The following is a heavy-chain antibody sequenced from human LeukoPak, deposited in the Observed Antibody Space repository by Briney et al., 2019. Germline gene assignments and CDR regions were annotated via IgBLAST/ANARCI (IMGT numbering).Heavy chain of an antibody. CDR2: IAISGTYI. CDR1: GFILSDYN. CDR3: ASGPRNWFDP. V-gene: IGHV3-21*04. J-gene: IGHJ5*02. Sequence: GGSLRLSCAASGFILSDYNMNWVRQAPGKGLEWVSFIAISGTYITYADSVKGRFTISRDNAKNSLYLQMNTLRAEDTAVYYCASGPRNWFDPWGQGTLVTVSS.